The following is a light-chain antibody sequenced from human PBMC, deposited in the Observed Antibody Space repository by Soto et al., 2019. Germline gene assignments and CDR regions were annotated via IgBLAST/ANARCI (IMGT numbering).Light chain of an antibody. Sequence: IQMTQSPSTVSASVGDKVIITCRASQHIRDSLAWYQQRPGKAPQLLIYKASHLQAGVPSRFSGTGFGTEFTLTFTSLQADDLATYYCQHYEHYPWTFGQGTKVEV. CDR1: QHIRDS. V-gene: IGKV1-5*03. CDR2: KAS. CDR3: QHYEHYPWT. J-gene: IGKJ1*01.